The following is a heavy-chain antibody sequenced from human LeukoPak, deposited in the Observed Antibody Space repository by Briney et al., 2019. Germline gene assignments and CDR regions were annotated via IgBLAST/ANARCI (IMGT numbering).Heavy chain of an antibody. CDR1: GYSFTSYW. D-gene: IGHD1-7*01. CDR2: IYPGDSYT. Sequence: LGESLKISCKGSGYSFTSYWIGWVRQMPGKGLEWMGIIYPGDSYTRYSPSFQGQVTISADKSISTAYLRWSSLKASDTAMYYCARNWNYQYFDYWGQGTLVTVSS. J-gene: IGHJ4*02. V-gene: IGHV5-51*01. CDR3: ARNWNYQYFDY.